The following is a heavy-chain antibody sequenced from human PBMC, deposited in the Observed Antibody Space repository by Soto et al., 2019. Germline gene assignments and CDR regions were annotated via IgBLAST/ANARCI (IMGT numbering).Heavy chain of an antibody. D-gene: IGHD3-3*01. CDR1: GFTFSSYG. J-gene: IGHJ4*02. CDR3: ARSGYDFWSGYSYYFDY. Sequence: QVQLVESGGGVVQPGRSLRLSCAASGFTFSSYGMHWVRQAPGKGLEWVAVISYAGSNKYYADSVKGRFTISRDNSKNTLYLQMNSLRAEDTAVYYCARSGYDFWSGYSYYFDYWGQGTLVTVSS. V-gene: IGHV3-30*03. CDR2: ISYAGSNK.